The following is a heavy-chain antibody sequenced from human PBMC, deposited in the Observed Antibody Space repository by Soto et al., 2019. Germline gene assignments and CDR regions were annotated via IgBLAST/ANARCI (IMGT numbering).Heavy chain of an antibody. CDR2: IDYSGNI. J-gene: IGHJ4*02. CDR1: GGSITSSGSA. D-gene: IGHD1-1*01. CDR3: ARHIHNQGFEYYFDS. Sequence: SETLSLTCNASGGSITSSGSAWGWIRQSPGKGLEWIGTIDYSGNIYYIPSLKSRITISVDTSKNQISLKLSSVTAADTAVYYCARHIHNQGFEYYFDSWGQGTLVTVSS. V-gene: IGHV4-39*01.